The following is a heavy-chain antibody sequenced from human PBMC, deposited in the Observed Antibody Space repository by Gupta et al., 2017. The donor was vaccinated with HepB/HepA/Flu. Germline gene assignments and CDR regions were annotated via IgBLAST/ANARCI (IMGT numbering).Heavy chain of an antibody. CDR3: ARGHCAEEDIFQM. D-gene: IGHD2-15*01. J-gene: IGHJ3*01. CDR2: IKNDGTYT. V-gene: IGHV3-74*03. Sequence: EAQLVESGGGLVQPGGSLRLSCVASGFTFNDYWMHWVRQVPGKGPVWVSRIKNDGTYTLSADFVKGRFTIARDNAKSTLYLQMNSLRDEDTALYYGARGHCAEEDIFQMWGRGTMVTVSS. CDR1: GFTFNDYW.